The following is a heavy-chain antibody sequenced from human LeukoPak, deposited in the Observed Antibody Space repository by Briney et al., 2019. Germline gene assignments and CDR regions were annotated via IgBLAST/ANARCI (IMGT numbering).Heavy chain of an antibody. CDR3: ARNPLPDYYYYGMDV. CDR1: GFTFSSYG. J-gene: IGHJ6*02. CDR2: IWYDESNK. Sequence: GGSLRLSCAASGFTFSSYGMHWVRQAPGKGLEWVAVIWYDESNKYYADSVKGRFTISRDNSKNTLYLQMNSLRAEDTAVYYCARNPLPDYYYYGMDVWGQGTTVTVSS. V-gene: IGHV3-33*01. D-gene: IGHD1-26*01.